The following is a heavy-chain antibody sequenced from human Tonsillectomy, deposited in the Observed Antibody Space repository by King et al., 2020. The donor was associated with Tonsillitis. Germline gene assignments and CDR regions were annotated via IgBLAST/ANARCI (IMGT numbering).Heavy chain of an antibody. CDR1: GFTCKNYA. CDR3: AKPTGYLHAFDI. J-gene: IGHJ3*02. Sequence: VQLVESGGGLVQPGGSLRLSCAASGFTCKNYALSWVRQVPGKGLEWVSTVSGSGGSTHYADSVRGRFTISRDNSNNTLYLQMNTLRADDTAVYYCAKPTGYLHAFDIWGHGTMVTVSS. CDR2: VSGSGGST. D-gene: IGHD3-9*01. V-gene: IGHV3-23*04.